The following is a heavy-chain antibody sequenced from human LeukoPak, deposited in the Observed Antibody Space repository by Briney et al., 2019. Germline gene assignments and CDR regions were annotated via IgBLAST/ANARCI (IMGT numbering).Heavy chain of an antibody. CDR2: INSDGSST. CDR3: ARVAELLKWFDP. J-gene: IGHJ5*02. CDR1: GFTFEDYA. V-gene: IGHV3-74*01. Sequence: GGSLRLSCAASGFTFEDYAMHWVRQAPGKGLEWVSGINSDGSSTSYADSVKGRFTISRDNAKNTLYLQMNSLRAEDTAVYYCARVAELLKWFDPWGQGTLVTVSS. D-gene: IGHD1-26*01.